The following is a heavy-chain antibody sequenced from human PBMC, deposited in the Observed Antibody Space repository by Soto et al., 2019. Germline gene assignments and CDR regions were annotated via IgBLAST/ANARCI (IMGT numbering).Heavy chain of an antibody. CDR2: ISSSGGSGGST. V-gene: IGHV3-23*01. CDR1: GFTFSSYA. CDR3: AKDWRMDV. J-gene: IGHJ6*02. Sequence: EVQLLESGGGLVQPGGSLRLSCAASGFTFSSYAMNWVRQAPGKGLEWVSDISSSGGSGGSTHYAESVKGRFTIPRDNSKNTLYLQMNSLRAEDTAVYYCAKDWRMDVWGQGTTVTVSS.